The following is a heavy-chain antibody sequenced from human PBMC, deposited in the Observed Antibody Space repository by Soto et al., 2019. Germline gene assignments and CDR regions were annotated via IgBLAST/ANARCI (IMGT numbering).Heavy chain of an antibody. CDR2: IYYSGST. V-gene: IGHV4-30-4*01. Sequence: QVQLQESGPGLVKPSQTLSLTCTVSGGSISSGDYYWSWIRQPPGKGLEWIGYIYYSGSTDYNPCLKXGXTXSXXTSKNPFSLTLSSVTAADTAVYYCASRKRSPCFASWGQGTLVTVSS. J-gene: IGHJ4*02. CDR3: ASRKRSPCFAS. CDR1: GGSISSGDYY.